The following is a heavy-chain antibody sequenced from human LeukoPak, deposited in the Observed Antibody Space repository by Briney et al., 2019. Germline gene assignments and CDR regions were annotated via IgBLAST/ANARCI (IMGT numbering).Heavy chain of an antibody. V-gene: IGHV1-18*04. CDR1: GFTFTSYV. Sequence: ASVKVSCKASGFTFTSYVISWVRQAPGQGLEWMGWISVYNGNTNYAQKLQGRVTMTTVTSTSTAYMELRSLRSDDTAVYYCARETDSMVDYWGQGTLVTVSS. D-gene: IGHD3-22*01. J-gene: IGHJ4*02. CDR3: ARETDSMVDY. CDR2: ISVYNGNT.